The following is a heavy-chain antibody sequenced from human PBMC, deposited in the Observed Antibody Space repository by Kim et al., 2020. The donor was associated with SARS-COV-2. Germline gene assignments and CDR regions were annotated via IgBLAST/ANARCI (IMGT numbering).Heavy chain of an antibody. CDR2: INAGNGNT. D-gene: IGHD3-22*01. J-gene: IGHJ4*02. CDR1: GYTFTSYA. V-gene: IGHV1-3*01. CDR3: ARDIGGYYYDSSGLPRDY. Sequence: ASVKVSCKASGYTFTSYAMHWVRQAPGQRLEWMGWINAGNGNTKYSQKFQGRVTITRDTSASTAYMELSSLRSEDTAVYYCARDIGGYYYDSSGLPRDYWGQGTLVTVSS.